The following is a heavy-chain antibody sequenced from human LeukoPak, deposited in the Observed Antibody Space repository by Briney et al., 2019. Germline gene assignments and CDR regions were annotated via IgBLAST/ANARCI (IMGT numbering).Heavy chain of an antibody. V-gene: IGHV3-30*04. D-gene: IGHD6-13*01. CDR1: GFTFRNYA. CDR3: AREAAAGLSGNWFDP. Sequence: GGSLRLSCAASGFTFRNYAMHWVRQAPGKGLEWVALISYDGRDEYYADSVKGRFTISRDNSKNTLYLQMNSLGAEDTAVYYCAREAAAGLSGNWFDPWGQGTLVTVSS. CDR2: ISYDGRDE. J-gene: IGHJ5*02.